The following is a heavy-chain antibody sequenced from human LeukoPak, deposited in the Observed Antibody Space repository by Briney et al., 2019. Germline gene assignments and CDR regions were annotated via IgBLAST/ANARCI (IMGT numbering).Heavy chain of an antibody. V-gene: IGHV3-64*01. Sequence: GGPLRLSCAASGFTFSSYAMHWVRQAPGKGLEHVSAISSNGGSTYYANSVKGRFTISRDNSKNTLYLQMGSLRAEDMAVYYCASGRVEELTNWGQGTLVTVSS. CDR1: GFTFSSYA. CDR2: ISSNGGST. CDR3: ASGRVEELTN. J-gene: IGHJ4*02. D-gene: IGHD6-6*01.